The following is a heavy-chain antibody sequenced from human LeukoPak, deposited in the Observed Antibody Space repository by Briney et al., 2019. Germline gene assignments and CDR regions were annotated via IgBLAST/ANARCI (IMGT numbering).Heavy chain of an antibody. CDR2: INHGGSN. J-gene: IGHJ4*02. CDR3: ARARGYSYGTLDY. D-gene: IGHD5-18*01. V-gene: IGHV4-34*01. CDR1: GGSFSGYY. Sequence: SETLSLTCAVYGGSFSGYYWSWIRQPPGKGLEWIGEINHGGSNNYNPSLKSRVTTSVDTSKNQFSLKLSSVTAADTAVYYCARARGYSYGTLDYWGQGTLVTVSS.